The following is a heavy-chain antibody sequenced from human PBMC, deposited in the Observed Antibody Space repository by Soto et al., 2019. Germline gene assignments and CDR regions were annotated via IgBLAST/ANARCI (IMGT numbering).Heavy chain of an antibody. CDR2: ISSSGENT. J-gene: IGHJ6*03. D-gene: IGHD3-3*01. Sequence: GGPLRLSCAASGFTFSNYAMSWVRQAPGKGLEWVSSISSSGENTYYADSVKGRITISRDNSENMLYLRMDSLRGEDTALYYCENVVTIQREYYYMDVWGKGTTVTVSS. CDR1: GFTFSNYA. V-gene: IGHV3-23*01. CDR3: ENVVTIQREYYYMDV.